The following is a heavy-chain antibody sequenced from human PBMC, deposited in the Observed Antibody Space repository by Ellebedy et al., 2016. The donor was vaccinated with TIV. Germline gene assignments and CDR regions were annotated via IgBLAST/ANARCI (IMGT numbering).Heavy chain of an antibody. Sequence: GESLKISCAASGFTFSSYAMSWVRQAPGKGLEWVSVISGSGDYTNYADSVKGRFTISRDNSKNTLYLQMTSLRAEDTAVYFCAKREMIRDTTGAPAPLFDLWGQGTLVTVSS. D-gene: IGHD1-26*01. V-gene: IGHV3-23*01. CDR3: AKREMIRDTTGAPAPLFDL. CDR1: GFTFSSYA. J-gene: IGHJ4*02. CDR2: ISGSGDYT.